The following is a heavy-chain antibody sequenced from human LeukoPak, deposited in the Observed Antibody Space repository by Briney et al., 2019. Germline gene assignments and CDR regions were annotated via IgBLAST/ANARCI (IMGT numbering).Heavy chain of an antibody. CDR2: ISSSGSTI. V-gene: IGHV3-48*04. Sequence: WSLRLSCAASGFTFRRYSMSWVRQAPGKGLEWVSYISSSGSTIYYADSVEGRFTISRDNAKNSLYLQMNSLRAEDTAVYYCARGQVEWELLGTVYFDYWGQGTLVTVSS. CDR1: GFTFRRYS. CDR3: ARGQVEWELLGTVYFDY. D-gene: IGHD1-26*01. J-gene: IGHJ4*02.